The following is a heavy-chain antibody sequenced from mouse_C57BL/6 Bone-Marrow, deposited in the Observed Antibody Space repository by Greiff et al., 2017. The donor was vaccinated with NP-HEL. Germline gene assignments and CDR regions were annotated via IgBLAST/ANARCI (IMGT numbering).Heavy chain of an antibody. V-gene: IGHV7-1*01. CDR3: ARDARAEGY. CDR2: SRNKANDYTT. J-gene: IGHJ2*01. CDR1: GFTFSDFY. D-gene: IGHD3-3*01. Sequence: EVQVVESGGGLVQSGRSLRLSCATSGFTFSDFYMEWVRQAPGKGLEWIAASRNKANDYTTEYSASVKGRFIVSRDTSQSILYLQMNALRAEDTAIYYCARDARAEGYWGQGTTLTVSS.